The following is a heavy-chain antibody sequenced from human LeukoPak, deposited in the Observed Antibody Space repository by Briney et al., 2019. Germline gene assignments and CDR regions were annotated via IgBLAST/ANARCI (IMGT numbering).Heavy chain of an antibody. CDR2: ISSSSTYI. CDR3: ARDPRPNREDYFDY. J-gene: IGHJ4*02. Sequence: GGSLRLSCAASGFTFSSFSMNWVRQAPGKGLEGVSSISSSSTYIYYADSVKGRFTISRDNAKNSLYLQMNSLRAEDTAVYYCARDPRPNREDYFDYWGQGTLVTVSS. D-gene: IGHD6-6*01. V-gene: IGHV3-21*01. CDR1: GFTFSSFS.